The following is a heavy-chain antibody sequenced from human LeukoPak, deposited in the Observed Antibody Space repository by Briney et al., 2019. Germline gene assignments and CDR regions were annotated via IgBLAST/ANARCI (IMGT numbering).Heavy chain of an antibody. D-gene: IGHD6-6*01. CDR1: GYSFTSYW. CDR3: ARHGPVRAARPVVDY. Sequence: GESLKISCKGSGYSFTSYWIGWVRQMPGKGLEWMGIIYPGDSDTRYSPSFRGQVTISADKSISTAYLQWSSLKASDTAMYYCARHGPVRAARPVVDYWGQGTLVTVSS. J-gene: IGHJ4*02. CDR2: IYPGDSDT. V-gene: IGHV5-51*01.